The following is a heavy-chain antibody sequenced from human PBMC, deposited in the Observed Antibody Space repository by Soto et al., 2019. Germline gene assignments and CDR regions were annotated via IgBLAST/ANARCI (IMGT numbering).Heavy chain of an antibody. CDR1: GFTFSSYG. CDR2: ISYDGSNK. Sequence: PGGSLRLSCAASGFTFSSYGMHWVRQAPGKGLEWVAVISYDGSNKYYADSVKGRFTISRDNSKNTLYLQMNSLRAEDTAVYYCAKGGWRWELRSHYYYYGMDVWGQGTTVTVSS. D-gene: IGHD1-26*01. CDR3: AKGGWRWELRSHYYYYGMDV. J-gene: IGHJ6*02. V-gene: IGHV3-30*18.